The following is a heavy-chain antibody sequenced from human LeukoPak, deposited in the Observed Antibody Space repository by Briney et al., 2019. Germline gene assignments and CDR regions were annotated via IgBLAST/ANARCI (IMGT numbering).Heavy chain of an antibody. CDR3: ARISGFPWYYMDV. D-gene: IGHD3-22*01. J-gene: IGHJ6*03. Sequence: SETLSLTCTVSGGSISSYYWSWIRQPPGKGLEWIGYIYYSGSTNYNPSLKSRVTISVDTSKNQFSLKLSSVTAADTAVYYCARISGFPWYYMDVWGKGTTVTVSS. CDR2: IYYSGST. CDR1: GGSISSYY. V-gene: IGHV4-59*01.